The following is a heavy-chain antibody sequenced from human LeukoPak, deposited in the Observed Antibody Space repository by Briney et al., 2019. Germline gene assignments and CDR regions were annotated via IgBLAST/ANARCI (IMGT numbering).Heavy chain of an antibody. CDR2: IYTSGST. J-gene: IGHJ4*02. Sequence: SDTLCLTCAVSGGSISSYYWSWIRQPPGKGLEWIWHIYTSGSTNYNPSLESRVIMSVETYKNQLPLRLRSVPAAETAVFYCTGGGGDHSDGRNYFDSWGQGSLVSVSS. CDR3: TGGGGDHSDGRNYFDS. V-gene: IGHV4-4*07. CDR1: GGSISSYY. D-gene: IGHD2-21*02.